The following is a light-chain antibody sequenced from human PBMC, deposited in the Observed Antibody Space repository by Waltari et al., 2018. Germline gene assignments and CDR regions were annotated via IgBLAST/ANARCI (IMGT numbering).Light chain of an antibody. Sequence: QSALTQPASVSGSPGQSITISCTGTSSDVGDYDHVSWYQQQPGKAPKLMIYDVRKRPSGVSIRLSGSKSGNTASLTISGLQAEDEADYSCSSYTTRSTLFGTGTKVTVL. CDR2: DVR. J-gene: IGLJ1*01. V-gene: IGLV2-14*03. CDR1: SSDVGDYDH. CDR3: SSYTTRSTL.